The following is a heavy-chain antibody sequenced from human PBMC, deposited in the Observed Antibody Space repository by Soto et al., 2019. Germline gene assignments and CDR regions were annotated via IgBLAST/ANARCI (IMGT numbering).Heavy chain of an antibody. J-gene: IGHJ4*02. V-gene: IGHV1-2*02. CDR3: ASRASLMTRVGHDY. Sequence: GAPVKVSCKASGYTFTGYYMHWVRQAPGQGLEWMGWINPNSGGTNYAQKFQGRVTMTRDTSISTAYMELSRLRSDDTAVYYCASRASLMTRVGHDYWGQGTLVTVSS. D-gene: IGHD4-4*01. CDR2: INPNSGGT. CDR1: GYTFTGYY.